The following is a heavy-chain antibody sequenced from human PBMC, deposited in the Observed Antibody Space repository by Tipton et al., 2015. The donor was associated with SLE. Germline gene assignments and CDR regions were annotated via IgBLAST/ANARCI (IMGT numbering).Heavy chain of an antibody. CDR1: GGSFSGYY. Sequence: TPSLTCAVYGGSFSGYYWSWIRQPPGKGLEWIGEINHSGSTYYNPSLKSRVTMSVDRSKNQFSLRLTSVTAADTAVYYCATELFRGYTSGWGPDYWGQGTLVTVSS. J-gene: IGHJ4*02. CDR3: ATELFRGYTSGWGPDY. D-gene: IGHD6-19*01. V-gene: IGHV4-34*01. CDR2: INHSGST.